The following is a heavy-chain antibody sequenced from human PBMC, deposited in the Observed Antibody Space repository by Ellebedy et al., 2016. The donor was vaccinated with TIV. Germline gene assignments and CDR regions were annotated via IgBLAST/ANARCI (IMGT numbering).Heavy chain of an antibody. Sequence: SETLSLTCTVSDGSISGYYWTWVRQPPGKGLEWIGWIYYTGTTLYNPSLKSRVTMSVDTSKNEFSLHLRSVTAADTAMYFCARYRYGEYIRGWDFWGQGILVTVSS. J-gene: IGHJ4*02. CDR3: ARYRYGEYIRGWDF. CDR1: DGSISGYY. CDR2: IYYTGTT. D-gene: IGHD4-17*01. V-gene: IGHV4-59*12.